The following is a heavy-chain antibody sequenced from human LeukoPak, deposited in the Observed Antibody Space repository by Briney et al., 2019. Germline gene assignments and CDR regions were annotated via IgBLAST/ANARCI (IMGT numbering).Heavy chain of an antibody. CDR3: GRLTASGSTASGLNYFDS. CDR2: IKRDGSEQ. J-gene: IGHJ4*02. CDR1: GFTFTTYW. D-gene: IGHD1-7*01. V-gene: IGHV3-7*01. Sequence: PGGSLRLSCAASGFTFTTYWMSWVRQAPGKGLEWVANIKRDGSEQFYVDSVKGRFTISRDNAKNSLYLQLNGLRAEDTAVYYCGRLTASGSTASGLNYFDSWGQGTLVTVSS.